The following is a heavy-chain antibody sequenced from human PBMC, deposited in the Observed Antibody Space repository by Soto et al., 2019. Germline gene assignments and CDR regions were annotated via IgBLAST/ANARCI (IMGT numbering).Heavy chain of an antibody. CDR1: GGSISSGGYY. D-gene: IGHD6-13*01. CDR2: IYYSGST. Sequence: TLSLTCTVSGGSISSGGYYWSWIRQHPGKGLEWIGYIYYSGSTYYNPSLKSRVTISVDTSKNQFSLKLSSVTAADTAVYYCARDKGDSSSWYPDYWGQGTLVTVSA. J-gene: IGHJ4*02. CDR3: ARDKGDSSSWYPDY. V-gene: IGHV4-31*03.